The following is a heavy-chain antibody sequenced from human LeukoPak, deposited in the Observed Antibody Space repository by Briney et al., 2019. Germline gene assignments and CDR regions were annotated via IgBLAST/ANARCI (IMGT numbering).Heavy chain of an antibody. V-gene: IGHV4-38-2*02. D-gene: IGHD3-22*01. Sequence: SETLSLTCTVSGYSISSGYYWGWIRQPPGKGLEWIGSIYHSGNTYYSPSLKSRVTISVDTSKNQFSLKLSSVTAADTAVYYCARDLPKYYYDSSGPYWYFDLWGRGTLVTVSS. CDR1: GYSISSGYY. CDR3: ARDLPKYYYDSSGPYWYFDL. J-gene: IGHJ2*01. CDR2: IYHSGNT.